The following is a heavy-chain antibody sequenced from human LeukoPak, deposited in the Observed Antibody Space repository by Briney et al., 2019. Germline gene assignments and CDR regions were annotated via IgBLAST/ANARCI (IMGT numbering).Heavy chain of an antibody. CDR2: ITGSADNT. Sequence: GGSLRLSCVASGFAFSTNVMSWVRQAPGEGLECVAAITGSADNTYYADSVKGRFTISRDNSKNTLYLQMNSLRVDDTAVYYCVKEGKAVTPFCDFWGQGTLVTVSS. CDR1: GFAFSTNV. CDR3: VKEGKAVTPFCDF. D-gene: IGHD6-19*01. J-gene: IGHJ4*02. V-gene: IGHV3-23*01.